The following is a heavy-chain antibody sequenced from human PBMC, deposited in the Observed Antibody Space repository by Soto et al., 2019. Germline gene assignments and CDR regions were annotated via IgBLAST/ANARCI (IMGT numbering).Heavy chain of an antibody. D-gene: IGHD5-12*01. V-gene: IGHV1-8*01. CDR3: ARETSGCVRY. Sequence: QVQLVQSGAEVRKPGASVKVSCKASGYTFTSYDINRVRQATGQGVEWMGWMNPNSDNTGYAQKFQGRATMTRNTSISTAYKELSSLRSEDTAVYYCARETSGCVRYWGQGTLVPVSS. CDR2: MNPNSDNT. CDR1: GYTFTSYD. J-gene: IGHJ4*02.